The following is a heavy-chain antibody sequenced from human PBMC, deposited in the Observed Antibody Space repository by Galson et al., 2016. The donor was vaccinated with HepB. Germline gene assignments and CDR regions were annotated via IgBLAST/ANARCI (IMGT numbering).Heavy chain of an antibody. V-gene: IGHV3-7*01. CDR2: IKEDGSQK. J-gene: IGHJ4*02. D-gene: IGHD2-15*01. Sequence: SLRLSCAASGFTISSYWMTWVRQAPGKGLEWVANIKEDGSQKNYVDSVKGRFTISRDNAKNSLYLQMNSLRVEDTALYSCEAYCGGGSCRGVEYWGQGTQVTVSS. CDR3: EAYCGGGSCRGVEY. CDR1: GFTISSYW.